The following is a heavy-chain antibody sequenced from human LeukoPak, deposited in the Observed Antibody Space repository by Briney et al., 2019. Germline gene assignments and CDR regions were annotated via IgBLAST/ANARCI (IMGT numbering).Heavy chain of an antibody. J-gene: IGHJ5*02. D-gene: IGHD6-13*01. Sequence: PSETLSLTCTVSGGSISSSSYYWGWIRQPPGKGLEWIGSIYYSGSTYYNPSLKSRVTISVDTSKNQFSLKLSSVTAADTAVYYCAGPGSLEYNWFDPWGQGTLVTVSS. CDR3: AGPGSLEYNWFDP. CDR1: GGSISSSSYY. CDR2: IYYSGST. V-gene: IGHV4-39*01.